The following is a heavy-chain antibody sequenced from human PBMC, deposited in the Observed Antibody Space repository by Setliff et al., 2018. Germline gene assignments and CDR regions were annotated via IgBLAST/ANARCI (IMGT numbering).Heavy chain of an antibody. CDR1: GFTFSSYA. J-gene: IGHJ5*01. D-gene: IGHD1-20*01. V-gene: IGHV3-74*01. Sequence: GVSLLLSFAASGFTFSSYAMSWVRQAPGRGLEWVSRVNSDGSSTIYADSVKGRFTISRDNAENTLYLQMNSLRVEDTAFYYCAKGRLPNSYMRSGVESWGQGTLVTVSS. CDR2: VNSDGSST. CDR3: AKGRLPNSYMRSGVES.